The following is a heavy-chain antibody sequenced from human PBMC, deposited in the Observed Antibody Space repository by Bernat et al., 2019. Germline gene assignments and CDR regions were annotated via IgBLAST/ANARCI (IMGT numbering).Heavy chain of an antibody. CDR1: GYTFTSYG. D-gene: IGHD3-3*01. CDR2: ISAYNGNT. J-gene: IGHJ6*02. V-gene: IGHV1-18*01. Sequence: QVQLVQSGAEVKKPGASVKVSCKASGYTFTSYGISWVRQAPGQGLEWMGWISAYNGNTNYAQKLQGRVTITRDTSASTAYMELSSLRSEDTAVYYCARDWSMWYYGMDVWGQGTTVTVSS. CDR3: ARDWSMWYYGMDV.